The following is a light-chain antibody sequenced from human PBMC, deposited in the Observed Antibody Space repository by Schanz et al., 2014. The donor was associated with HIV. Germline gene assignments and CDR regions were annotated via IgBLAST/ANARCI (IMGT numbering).Light chain of an antibody. CDR1: QTVSSNS. CDR2: SAS. CDR3: QQYGSVLS. V-gene: IGKV3-20*01. J-gene: IGKJ4*01. Sequence: EIVLTQSPVILSLSPGERATLSCRASQTVSSNSLGWYQQKRGQVPRLLIYSASRRANGIPDRFSGSGSGTDFSLTISRLEPEELAVYYCQQYGSVLSFGGGTKVDI.